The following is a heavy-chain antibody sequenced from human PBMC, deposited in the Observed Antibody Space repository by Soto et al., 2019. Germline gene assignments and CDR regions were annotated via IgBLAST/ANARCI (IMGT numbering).Heavy chain of an antibody. V-gene: IGHV3-21*01. D-gene: IGHD3-3*01. Sequence: GGSLRLSCAASGFTFSSYSMNWVRQAPGKGLEWVSSISSSSSYIYYADSVKGRFTISRDNAKNSLYLKMNSLRAEDTAVYYCARAYCSSHSCYLTTIFGVVIEYYYSGMDVWGQGTTVTVSS. CDR2: ISSSSSYI. J-gene: IGHJ6*02. CDR3: ARAYCSSHSCYLTTIFGVVIEYYYSGMDV. CDR1: GFTFSSYS.